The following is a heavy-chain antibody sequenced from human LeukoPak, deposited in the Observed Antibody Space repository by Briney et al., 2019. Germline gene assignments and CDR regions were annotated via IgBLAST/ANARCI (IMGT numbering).Heavy chain of an antibody. CDR3: AKGTNQLLDY. D-gene: IGHD2-2*01. CDR1: GFIFSSYG. CDR2: IRYDGSNK. V-gene: IGHV3-30*02. J-gene: IGHJ4*02. Sequence: GGSLRLSCAASGFIFSSYGMHWVRQAPGKGLEWVAFIRYDGSNKYYADSVKGRFTISRDNSKNTLYLQMNSLRAEDTAVYYCAKGTNQLLDYWGQGTLVTVSS.